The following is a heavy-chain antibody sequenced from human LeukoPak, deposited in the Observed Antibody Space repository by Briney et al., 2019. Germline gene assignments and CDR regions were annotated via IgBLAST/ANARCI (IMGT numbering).Heavy chain of an antibody. CDR2: IYPGDSDT. D-gene: IGHD6-13*01. CDR3: ARHGNSSSWSLDY. J-gene: IGHJ4*02. V-gene: IGHV5-51*01. Sequence: GESLKISCKGSGYSFTSYWIGWVRQLPGKGLEWMGIIYPGDSDTRYSPSFQGQVTISADKPISTAYLQWSSLKASDTATYYCARHGNSSSWSLDYWGQGTLVTVSS. CDR1: GYSFTSYW.